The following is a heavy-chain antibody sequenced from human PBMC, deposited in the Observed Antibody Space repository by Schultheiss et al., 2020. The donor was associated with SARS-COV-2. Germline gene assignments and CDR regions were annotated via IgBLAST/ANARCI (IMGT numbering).Heavy chain of an antibody. CDR1: GFTFSTYA. V-gene: IGHV3-33*08. J-gene: IGHJ4*02. D-gene: IGHD4-23*01. CDR2: IWYDGSNK. Sequence: GGSLRLSCAASGFTFSTYAVHWVRQAPGKGLEWVAVIWYDGSNKYYADSVKGRFAISRDNSKNTLYLDMNSLRAEDTAVYYCARDGYGTSTQPDFWGQGTLVTVSS. CDR3: ARDGYGTSTQPDF.